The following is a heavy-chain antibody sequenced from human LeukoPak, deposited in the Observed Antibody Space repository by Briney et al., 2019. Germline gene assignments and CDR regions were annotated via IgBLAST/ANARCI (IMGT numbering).Heavy chain of an antibody. CDR3: ARDTSAYYYDSSGYYDY. D-gene: IGHD3-22*01. CDR2: IYYSGST. J-gene: IGHJ4*02. CDR1: GGSISSSSYY. V-gene: IGHV4-39*07. Sequence: SETLSLTCSVSGGSISSSSYYWGWIRQPPGKGLEWIGSIYYSGSTYYNPSLKSRVTISVDTSKNQFSLKLSSVTAADTAVYYCARDTSAYYYDSSGYYDYWGQGTLVTVSS.